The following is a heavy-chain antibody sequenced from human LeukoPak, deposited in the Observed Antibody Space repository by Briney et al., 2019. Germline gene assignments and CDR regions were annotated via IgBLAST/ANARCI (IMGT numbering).Heavy chain of an antibody. Sequence: NPSETLSLSCAASGFTFSSYAMHWVRQAPGKGLEWVAVISYDGSNKYYADSVKGRFTISRDNSKNTLYLQMNSLRAEDTAVYYCAKELGYFQHWGQGTLVTVSS. V-gene: IGHV3-30-3*01. CDR3: AKELGYFQH. CDR1: GFTFSSYA. D-gene: IGHD3-16*01. CDR2: ISYDGSNK. J-gene: IGHJ1*01.